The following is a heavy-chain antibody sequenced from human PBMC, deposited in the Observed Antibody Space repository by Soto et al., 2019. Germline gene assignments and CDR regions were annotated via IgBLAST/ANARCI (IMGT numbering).Heavy chain of an antibody. CDR1: GDAISNFY. V-gene: IGHV4-59*03. J-gene: IGHJ4*02. Sequence: PSETLSLTCSVSGDAISNFYWSWIRQTPGRGLEWIGCVHESGSTDYNPSLKGRVTISLHTSKSQFSLSLRSATAADTATYYCARGTRALITSFFAYWGQGIPVTGS. D-gene: IGHD1-20*01. CDR3: ARGTRALITSFFAY. CDR2: VHESGST.